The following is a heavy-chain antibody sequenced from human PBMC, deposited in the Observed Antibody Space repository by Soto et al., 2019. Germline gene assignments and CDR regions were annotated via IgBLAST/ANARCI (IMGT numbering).Heavy chain of an antibody. D-gene: IGHD3-10*01. CDR1: GYTFTGYF. J-gene: IGHJ5*02. Sequence: ASVKVACKASGYTFTGYFMHWVRQAPGQGLEWMGWINPYSGGADSAQSFQGRVTMTRDTSISTVYMELSRLRFDDTAVYYCARVIRGAYYNSPLDTWGQGTVVTVS. V-gene: IGHV1-2*02. CDR3: ARVIRGAYYNSPLDT. CDR2: INPYSGGA.